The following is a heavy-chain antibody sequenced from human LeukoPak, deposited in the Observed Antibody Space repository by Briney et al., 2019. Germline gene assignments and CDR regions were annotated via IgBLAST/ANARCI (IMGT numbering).Heavy chain of an antibody. CDR3: ATRPLWFGDPEAFDI. D-gene: IGHD3-10*01. J-gene: IGHJ3*02. Sequence: PGGSLRLSCAASGFTFSSYSMNWVRQAPGKGLEWVSSISSSSSYIYYADSVKGRFTISRDNAKNSLYLQMNSLRAEDTAVYYCATRPLWFGDPEAFDIWGQGTMVTVSS. CDR2: ISSSSSYI. V-gene: IGHV3-21*01. CDR1: GFTFSSYS.